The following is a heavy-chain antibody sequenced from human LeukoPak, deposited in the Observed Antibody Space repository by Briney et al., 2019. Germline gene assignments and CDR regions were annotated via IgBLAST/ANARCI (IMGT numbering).Heavy chain of an antibody. CDR1: GGTFTTYA. J-gene: IGHJ5*02. Sequence: VASVKVSFMASGGTFTTYAISWVRQAPGQGVEWMGGIIPIFGTANYAQKFQGRVTITTDESTSTAYMELSSLRSEDTAVYYCARVHYDFWGGYYLGFDPWGQGTLVTVSS. V-gene: IGHV1-69*05. CDR2: IIPIFGTA. D-gene: IGHD3-3*01. CDR3: ARVHYDFWGGYYLGFDP.